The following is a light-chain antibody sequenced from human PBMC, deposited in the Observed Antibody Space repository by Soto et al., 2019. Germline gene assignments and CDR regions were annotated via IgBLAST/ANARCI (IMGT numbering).Light chain of an antibody. Sequence: GERATLSCRASQSVSSSYLAWYQQKPGQAPRLLIYGASSRATGIPDRFSGSGSGTDFTLTISRLEPEDFAVYYCQQRTNWRITFGQGTRREI. CDR2: GAS. J-gene: IGKJ5*01. CDR3: QQRTNWRIT. V-gene: IGKV3D-20*02. CDR1: QSVSSSY.